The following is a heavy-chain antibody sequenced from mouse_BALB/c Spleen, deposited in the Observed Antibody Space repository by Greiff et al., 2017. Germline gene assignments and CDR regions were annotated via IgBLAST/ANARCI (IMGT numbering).Heavy chain of an antibody. CDR3: ARHYYGSSGDYYAMDY. Sequence: DVQLVESGGGLVKPGGSLKLSCAASGFTFSSYAMSWVRQSPEKRLEWVAEISSGGSYTYYPDTVTGRFTISRDNAKNTLYLEMSSLRSEDTAMYYCARHYYGSSGDYYAMDYWGQGTSVTVSS. V-gene: IGHV5-9-4*01. J-gene: IGHJ4*01. D-gene: IGHD1-1*01. CDR1: GFTFSSYA. CDR2: ISSGGSYT.